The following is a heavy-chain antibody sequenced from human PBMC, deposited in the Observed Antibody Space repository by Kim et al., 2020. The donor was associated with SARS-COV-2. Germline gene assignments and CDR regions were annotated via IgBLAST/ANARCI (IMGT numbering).Heavy chain of an antibody. J-gene: IGHJ6*02. Sequence: AASVKGRFTISRDDSKSIAYRQMNSLKTEDTAVYYCTREGHYYYYGMDVWGQGTTVTVSS. V-gene: IGHV3-49*02. CDR3: TREGHYYYYGMDV.